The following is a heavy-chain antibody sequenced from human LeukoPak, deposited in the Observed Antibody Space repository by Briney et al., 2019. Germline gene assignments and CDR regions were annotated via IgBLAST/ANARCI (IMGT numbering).Heavy chain of an antibody. J-gene: IGHJ4*02. CDR3: ARDLVVAGTGFGY. CDR2: INWKRGTT. V-gene: IGHV3-20*04. Sequence: GGSLRLSCAASGFTFDNYGMSWVRQAPGKGLDWVSGINWKRGTTGYPDSVKGRFTISRDNAKKSLYLQMNSLRAEDTALYYCARDLVVAGTGFGYWGQGTLVTVSS. CDR1: GFTFDNYG. D-gene: IGHD6-19*01.